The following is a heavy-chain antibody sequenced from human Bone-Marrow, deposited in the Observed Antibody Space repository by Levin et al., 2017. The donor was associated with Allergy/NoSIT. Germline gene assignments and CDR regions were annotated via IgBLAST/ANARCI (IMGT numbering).Heavy chain of an antibody. D-gene: IGHD5-18*01. CDR3: ARGYSYGDS. J-gene: IGHJ4*02. Sequence: LSLTCAASGFTFSHYAMHWVRQPPGKGLEWVAVISYDGSNEFYADSVKGRFTISRDNSKNTLSLQMNSLRPEDTAVYYCARGYSYGDSWGQGTLVTVSS. CDR2: ISYDGSNE. CDR1: GFTFSHYA. V-gene: IGHV3-30-3*01.